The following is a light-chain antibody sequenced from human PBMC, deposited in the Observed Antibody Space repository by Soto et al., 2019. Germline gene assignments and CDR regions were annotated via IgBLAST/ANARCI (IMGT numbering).Light chain of an antibody. CDR3: QVRDVWPS. Sequence: IVLTQSPATLSLSPGEKAALSCRACQSVITSLAWYQHKPGQAPRLFIYDASKRAPGIPARFSGSGSGTDFTLTISSLEPEDFAVDYCQVRDVWPSFGQGTKVDIK. V-gene: IGKV3-11*01. CDR2: DAS. J-gene: IGKJ1*01. CDR1: QSVITS.